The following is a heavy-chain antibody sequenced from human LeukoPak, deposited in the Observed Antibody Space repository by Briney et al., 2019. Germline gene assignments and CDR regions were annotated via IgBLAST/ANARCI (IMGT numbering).Heavy chain of an antibody. Sequence: ASVKVSCKASGYTFTSYGISWVRQAPGQGLEWMGWISAYNGNTNYALKLQGRVTMTTDTSTSTAYMELRSLRSDDTAVYYCAREISSGWYKENYFDYWGQGTLVTVSS. J-gene: IGHJ4*02. V-gene: IGHV1-18*01. D-gene: IGHD6-19*01. CDR2: ISAYNGNT. CDR1: GYTFTSYG. CDR3: AREISSGWYKENYFDY.